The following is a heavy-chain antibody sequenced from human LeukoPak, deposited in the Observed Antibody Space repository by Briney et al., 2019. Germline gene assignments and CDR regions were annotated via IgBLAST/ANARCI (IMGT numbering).Heavy chain of an antibody. CDR1: GGSISSGNHY. V-gene: IGHV4-61*02. J-gene: IGHJ5*02. Sequence: PSQTLSLTCTVSGGSISSGNHYWTWIRQPAGKGLEWIGRIYSTGSTNYNPSLKSRVTISVDTSKNQFSLKLSSATAADTAVYYCARTTEDCSSTSCYQYWFDPWGQGTLVTVSS. CDR2: IYSTGST. CDR3: ARTTEDCSSTSCYQYWFDP. D-gene: IGHD2-2*01.